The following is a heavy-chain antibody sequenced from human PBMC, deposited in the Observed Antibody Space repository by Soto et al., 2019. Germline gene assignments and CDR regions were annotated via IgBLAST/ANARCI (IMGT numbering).Heavy chain of an antibody. CDR3: ARGGRNWNSHNWFDP. CDR1: GGSISSSSYY. CDR2: IYYSGST. Sequence: SETLSLTCTVSGGSISSSSYYWGWIRQPPGKGLEWIGSIYYSGSTYYNPSLKSRVTISVDTSKNQYSLKLSSVTAADTAVYYCARGGRNWNSHNWFDPWGQGTLVTVSS. D-gene: IGHD1-7*01. J-gene: IGHJ5*02. V-gene: IGHV4-39*01.